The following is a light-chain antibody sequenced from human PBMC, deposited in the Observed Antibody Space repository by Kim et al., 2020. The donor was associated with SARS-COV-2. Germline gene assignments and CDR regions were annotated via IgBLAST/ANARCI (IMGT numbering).Light chain of an antibody. CDR1: NSDVGGYNY. Sequence: GQSITISCTGSNSDVGGYNYVSWYQQYPDKVPRLMIYDVTNRPSGVSNRFSGSKSGNTASLTISGLRAEDEAVYYCNSYSSSSTLVFGGGTQLTVL. CDR3: NSYSSSSTLV. J-gene: IGLJ2*01. V-gene: IGLV2-14*03. CDR2: DVT.